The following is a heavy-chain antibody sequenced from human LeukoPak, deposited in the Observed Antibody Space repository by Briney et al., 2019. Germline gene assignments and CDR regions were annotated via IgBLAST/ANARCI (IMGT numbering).Heavy chain of an antibody. Sequence: GGSLRLSCAASGFTFSSYWMHWVRQAPGKGLGWVSRINSDGIATSYADSVKGRFTISRDNAKNTLYLQMNSLRVEDTAVYYCANGRSTSFDYWGRGALATVSS. D-gene: IGHD5-24*01. J-gene: IGHJ4*02. CDR3: ANGRSTSFDY. CDR1: GFTFSSYW. V-gene: IGHV3-74*01. CDR2: INSDGIAT.